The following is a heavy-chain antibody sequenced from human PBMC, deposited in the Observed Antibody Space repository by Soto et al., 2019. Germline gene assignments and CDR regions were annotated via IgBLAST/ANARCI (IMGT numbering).Heavy chain of an antibody. V-gene: IGHV4-39*01. Sequence: QVQLQESGPGLLEPLETLSLTCSVSGVSLNSGHYYWVWVRQSPGKGLAWIASVYYDESTYYNPSLKRRVTISIDKPRNQFSLTLKSVTAADTAVYYCGKDLIGATRHADVDSWGQGARVTVSS. J-gene: IGHJ4*02. CDR2: VYYDEST. D-gene: IGHD2-15*01. CDR3: GKDLIGATRHADVDS. CDR1: GVSLNSGHYY.